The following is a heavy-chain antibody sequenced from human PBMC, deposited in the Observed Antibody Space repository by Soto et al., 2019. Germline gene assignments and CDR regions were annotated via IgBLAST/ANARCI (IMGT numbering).Heavy chain of an antibody. V-gene: IGHV3-30*18. D-gene: IGHD1-1*01. CDR2: ISHDGNSK. CDR3: AKQFDLGGLEDY. Sequence: VQLLESGGGLVQPGGSLRLSCAASGFTFSDHGMHWVRQAPGKGLEWVAVISHDGNSKYYGDSVKGRFTVSRDNSNNMAYLQMNSLRLEDTAMYYCAKQFDLGGLEDYWGQGTLVTVSS. J-gene: IGHJ4*02. CDR1: GFTFSDHG.